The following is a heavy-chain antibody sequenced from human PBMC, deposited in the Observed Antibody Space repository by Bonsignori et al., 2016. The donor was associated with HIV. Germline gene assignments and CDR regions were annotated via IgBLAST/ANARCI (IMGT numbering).Heavy chain of an antibody. Sequence: GRSLKISCAASRFTFNNAWMNWVRQAPGKGLEWVGRIESKTDGGTTDYAAPVKGRFTISRDDSKNTLYLQMNSLKTEDTAVYYCTTHRPLCSSGICYSLFDYWGPGNTGHRLL. CDR2: IESKTDGGTT. J-gene: IGHJ4*02. D-gene: IGHD2-15*01. CDR3: TTHRPLCSSGICYSLFDY. CDR1: RFTFNNAW. V-gene: IGHV3-15*04.